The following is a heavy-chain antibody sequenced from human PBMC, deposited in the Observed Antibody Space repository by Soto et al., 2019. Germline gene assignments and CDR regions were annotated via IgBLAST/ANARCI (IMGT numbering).Heavy chain of an antibody. Sequence: SETLSFTCTVSSGSINSFYWAWMRQPPGKGLGWIGRFHSSETTNYNPSLSSRVTMSVDPSKNQFSLRLTSVTGANTAVYYCARDRIIGTSSSDDWGQGILVTVSS. CDR1: SGSINSFY. CDR3: ARDRIIGTSSSDD. J-gene: IGHJ4*02. CDR2: FHSSETT. V-gene: IGHV4-4*07. D-gene: IGHD1-7*01.